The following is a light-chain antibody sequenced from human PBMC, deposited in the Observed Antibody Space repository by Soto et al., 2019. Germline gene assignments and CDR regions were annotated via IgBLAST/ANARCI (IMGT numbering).Light chain of an antibody. V-gene: IGLV2-23*02. CDR2: EVS. CDR1: SSDVGSYNL. J-gene: IGLJ2*01. CDR3: CSYATPRL. Sequence: QSALTQPASVSGSPGQSITISCTGTSSDVGSYNLVSWYQQHPGKAPKLMIYEVSERPSGVSNRFSGSKSGNTASLTISELQAEDEAEYYCCSYATPRLFGGGTKLTVL.